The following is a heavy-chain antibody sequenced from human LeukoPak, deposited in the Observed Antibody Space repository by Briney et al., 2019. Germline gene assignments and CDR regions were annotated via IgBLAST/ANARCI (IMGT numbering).Heavy chain of an antibody. CDR3: ASAWGNHWGFSFDY. D-gene: IGHD7-27*01. Sequence: XNAGNGNTKYSQKFQGRVTITRDTSASTAYMELSSLRSEDTAVYYCASAWGNHWGFSFDYWGQGTLVTVSS. V-gene: IGHV1-3*01. J-gene: IGHJ4*02. CDR2: XNAGNGNT.